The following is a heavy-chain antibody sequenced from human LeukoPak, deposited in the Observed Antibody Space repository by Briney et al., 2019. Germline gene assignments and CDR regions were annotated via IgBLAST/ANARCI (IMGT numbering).Heavy chain of an antibody. J-gene: IGHJ4*02. V-gene: IGHV3-11*01. Sequence: GGSLRLSCAASGFTFSDYYMSWIRQAPGKGLEWVSYISSSGSTIYYADSVKGRFTISRDNSKNTLYLQMNSLRAEDTAVYYCAKSMEWLLFLSHFDYWGQGTLVTVSS. CDR3: AKSMEWLLFLSHFDY. D-gene: IGHD3-3*01. CDR2: ISSSGSTI. CDR1: GFTFSDYY.